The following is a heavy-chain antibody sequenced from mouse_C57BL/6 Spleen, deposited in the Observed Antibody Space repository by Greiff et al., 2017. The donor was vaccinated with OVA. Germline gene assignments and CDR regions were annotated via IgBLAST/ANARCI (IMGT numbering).Heavy chain of an antibody. D-gene: IGHD1-1*01. Sequence: VQLQQSGPELVKPGASVKISCKASGYSFTDYNMNWVKQSNGKSLEWIGVINPNYGTTSYNQKFKGKATLTVDQSSSTAYMQLNSLTSEDSAVYYCARPHYYGSSYEGFAYWGQGTLVTVSA. V-gene: IGHV1-39*01. CDR1: GYSFTDYN. J-gene: IGHJ3*01. CDR2: INPNYGTT. CDR3: ARPHYYGSSYEGFAY.